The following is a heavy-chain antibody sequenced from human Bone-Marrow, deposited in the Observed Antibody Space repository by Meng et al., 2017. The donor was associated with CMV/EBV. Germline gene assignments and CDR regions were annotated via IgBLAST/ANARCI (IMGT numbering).Heavy chain of an antibody. CDR2: IYYSGST. J-gene: IGHJ5*02. Sequence: SETLSLTCTVSGGSISSYYWSWIRQPPGKGLEWIGYIYYSGSTNYNPSLKSRVTISVDTSKNQPSLKLGSVTAADTAVYYCARRSYSSSSDWFDPWGQGTLVTVSS. CDR1: GGSISSYY. V-gene: IGHV4-59*01. D-gene: IGHD6-6*01. CDR3: ARRSYSSSSDWFDP.